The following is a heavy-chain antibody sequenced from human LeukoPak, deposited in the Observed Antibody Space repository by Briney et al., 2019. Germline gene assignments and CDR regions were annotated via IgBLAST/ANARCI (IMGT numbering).Heavy chain of an antibody. J-gene: IGHJ4*02. CDR2: IYHSGST. CDR1: GYSISSGYY. D-gene: IGHD1-1*01. CDR3: ARHGTAWNPKI. Sequence: SETLSLTCAVSGYSISSGYYWGWIRQPPGKGLEWIGSIYHSGSTYYNPSLKSRVTISVDTSKNQFSLKLSSVTAADTAVYYCARHGTAWNPKIWGQGTLVTVSS. V-gene: IGHV4-38-2*01.